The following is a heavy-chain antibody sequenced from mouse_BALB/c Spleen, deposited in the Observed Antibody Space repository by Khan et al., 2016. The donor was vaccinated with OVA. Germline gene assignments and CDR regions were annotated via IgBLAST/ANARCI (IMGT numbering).Heavy chain of an antibody. D-gene: IGHD2-2*01. Sequence: QVQLQQPGAELVRPGASVKLSCKASGYTFTSYWMNWVRQRPGQGLEWVGKINPSDSESHYNQMFKDKATLTVDKSSGTAYMQLSSLTSEDSAVYYCTRREKYGYDPSWFAYWGQGTLVTASA. CDR3: TRREKYGYDPSWFAY. J-gene: IGHJ3*01. CDR2: INPSDSES. V-gene: IGHV1-61*01. CDR1: GYTFTSYW.